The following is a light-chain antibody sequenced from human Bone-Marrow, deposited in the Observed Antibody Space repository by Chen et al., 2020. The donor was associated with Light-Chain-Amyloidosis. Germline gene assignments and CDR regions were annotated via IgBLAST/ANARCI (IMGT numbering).Light chain of an antibody. V-gene: IGLV3-21*02. CDR2: DVS. CDR3: QVWDRSSDRPV. Sequence: SYVLTQPSSVSVAPGQTATIACGGNNIGSTSGNWNQQTPGQAPLLVVYDVSDVPSGIPERLSGCNYGKAATLTISGFEAGDEADYYCQVWDRSSDRPVFGGGTKLTVL. J-gene: IGLJ3*02. CDR1: NIGSTS.